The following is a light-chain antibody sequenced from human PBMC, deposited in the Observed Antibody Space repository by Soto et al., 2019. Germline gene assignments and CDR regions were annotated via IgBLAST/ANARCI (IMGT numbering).Light chain of an antibody. CDR1: HIIDRW. CDR3: LQHNTYPYT. Sequence: DIQMTQSPSSLSASLGDRVTITCRASHIIDRWLTWYQQKPGKAPKVLISVASTLQSGVPSRFSGSGSGTEFTLTISSLQPEDSATYYCLQHNTYPYTFGQGTKLEIK. V-gene: IGKV1D-16*01. CDR2: VAS. J-gene: IGKJ2*01.